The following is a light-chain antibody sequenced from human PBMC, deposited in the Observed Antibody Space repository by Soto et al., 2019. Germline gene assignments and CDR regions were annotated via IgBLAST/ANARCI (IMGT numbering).Light chain of an antibody. CDR3: QQDGSSPLT. Sequence: EIVLTQSPGTLSLSPGERATLSCRASQSVSSSYLAWYQQKPGQAPRLLIYGASSRATGIPDRFSGSGSGTDCTLTISRLEPEDFAGYYCQQDGSSPLTFGGGTKVEIK. CDR1: QSVSSSY. V-gene: IGKV3-20*01. CDR2: GAS. J-gene: IGKJ4*01.